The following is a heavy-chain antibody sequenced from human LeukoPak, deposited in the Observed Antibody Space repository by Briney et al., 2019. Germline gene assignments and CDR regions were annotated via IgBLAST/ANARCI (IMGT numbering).Heavy chain of an antibody. V-gene: IGHV4-39*01. CDR3: ARRGEWLRFHYFDY. J-gene: IGHJ4*02. D-gene: IGHD5-12*01. CDR1: GGSISSSSYY. CDR2: IYYGGNT. Sequence: PSETLSLTCTVSGGSISSSSYYWGWIRQPPGKGLEWTGSIYYGGNTYYNPSLKSRVTISVDTSKNQSSLSLSSVTAADTAVYYCARRGEWLRFHYFDYWGQGTLVTVSS.